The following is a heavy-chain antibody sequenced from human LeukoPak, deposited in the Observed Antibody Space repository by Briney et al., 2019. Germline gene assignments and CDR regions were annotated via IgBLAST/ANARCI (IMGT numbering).Heavy chain of an antibody. CDR3: ARGLSKTPALPTVTTCCYFDY. V-gene: IGHV4-34*01. CDR2: INHSGST. CDR1: GGSTTSGGYY. J-gene: IGHJ4*02. Sequence: PSQTLSLTCSVSGGSTTSGGYYWSWVRQPPGKGLEWIGEINHSGSTNYNPSLKSRVTISVDTSKNQFSLKLSSVTAADTAVYYCARGLSKTPALPTVTTCCYFDYWGQGTLVTVSS. D-gene: IGHD4-11*01.